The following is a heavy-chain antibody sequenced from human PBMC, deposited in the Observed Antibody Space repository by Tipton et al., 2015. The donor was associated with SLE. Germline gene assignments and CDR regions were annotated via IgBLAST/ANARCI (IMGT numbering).Heavy chain of an antibody. CDR2: INHSGST. V-gene: IGHV4-34*01. CDR3: ARGDGITMVQGQDYFDY. J-gene: IGHJ4*02. Sequence: TLSLTCAVYGGSFSGYYWSWICQPPGKGLEWIGEINHSGSTNYNPSLKSRVTISVDTSKNQFSLKLSSVTAADTAVYYCARGDGITMVQGQDYFDYWGQGTLVTVSS. CDR1: GGSFSGYY. D-gene: IGHD3-10*01.